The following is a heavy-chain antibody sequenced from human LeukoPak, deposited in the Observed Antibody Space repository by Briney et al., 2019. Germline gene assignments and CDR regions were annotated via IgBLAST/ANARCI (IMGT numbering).Heavy chain of an antibody. CDR2: MNQDGGEK. CDR3: ARDLGYCSGGSCYSYYFDS. CDR1: GFTFDDYA. Sequence: PGGSLRLSCAASGFTFDDYAMHWVRQAPGQGLEWVVNMNQDGGEKYYVDSVKGRFTISRDNAKNSLDLQMNSLRAEDTAVYYCARDLGYCSGGSCYSYYFDSWGQGTLVTVSS. V-gene: IGHV3-7*04. D-gene: IGHD2-15*01. J-gene: IGHJ4*02.